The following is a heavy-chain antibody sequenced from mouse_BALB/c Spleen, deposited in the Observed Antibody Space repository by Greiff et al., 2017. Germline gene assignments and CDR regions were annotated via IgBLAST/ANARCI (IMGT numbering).Heavy chain of an antibody. CDR1: GFTFSSYA. D-gene: IGHD1-1*01. V-gene: IGHV5-6-5*01. CDR3: ATYGSSYPLYAMDY. J-gene: IGHJ4*01. CDR2: ISSGGST. Sequence: EVKLVESGGGLVKPGGSLKLSCAASGFTFSSYAMSWVRQTPEKRLEWVASISSGGSTYYPDSVKGRFTISRDNARNILYLQMSSLRSEDTAMYYCATYGSSYPLYAMDYWGQGTSVTVSS.